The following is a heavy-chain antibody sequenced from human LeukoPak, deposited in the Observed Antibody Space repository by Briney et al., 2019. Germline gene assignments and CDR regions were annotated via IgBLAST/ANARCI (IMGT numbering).Heavy chain of an antibody. V-gene: IGHV1-69*06. J-gene: IGHJ5*02. Sequence: SVKVSCKASGGTFSSYAISWVRQAPGQGLEWMGWIIPVSGTANYAQKFQGRVTIIADKSTSTGYMEMTSLRSEDTAVYYCARESHRDGYLSWGQGTLVTVSS. CDR3: ARESHRDGYLS. CDR1: GGTFSSYA. D-gene: IGHD5-24*01. CDR2: IIPVSGTA.